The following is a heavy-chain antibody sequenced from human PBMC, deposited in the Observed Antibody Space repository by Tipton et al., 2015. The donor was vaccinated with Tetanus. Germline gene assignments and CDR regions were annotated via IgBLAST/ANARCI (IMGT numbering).Heavy chain of an antibody. D-gene: IGHD3-10*01. CDR3: ARGRLTYYYGSGSRGWFDP. Sequence: TLSLTCAVYGGSFSGYYWSWIRQSPGKGLEWIGEIHPSGTTYYNPSLKSRVTISVDTSKNHFFLQLSSVTAADTAVYYCARGRLTYYYGSGSRGWFDPWGQGTPVTVSS. CDR1: GGSFSGYY. J-gene: IGHJ5*02. V-gene: IGHV4-34*01. CDR2: IHPSGTT.